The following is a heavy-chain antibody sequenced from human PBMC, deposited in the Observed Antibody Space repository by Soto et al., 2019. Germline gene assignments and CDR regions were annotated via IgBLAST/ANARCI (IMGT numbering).Heavy chain of an antibody. J-gene: IGHJ4*02. CDR1: GITFSSYG. V-gene: IGHV3-33*01. CDR3: ASTSH. Sequence: QVQLVESGGGVVHPGRSLRLSCAASGITFSSYGMHWVRQAPGKGLEWVAVIWYDGSNKYYADSVKGRFTISRDNSKNMVYLQMNSLRVEDTDVYHCASTSHWGQGTLVTVSS. CDR2: IWYDGSNK.